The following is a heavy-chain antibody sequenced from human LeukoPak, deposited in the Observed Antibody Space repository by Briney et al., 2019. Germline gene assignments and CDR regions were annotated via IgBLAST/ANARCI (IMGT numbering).Heavy chain of an antibody. D-gene: IGHD3-22*01. J-gene: IGHJ4*02. CDR3: ARLSSGYYDSSGDLDY. CDR1: GYTFTSYD. CDR2: INAGNGNT. Sequence: GASVKVSCTASGYTFTSYDINWVRQAPGQRLEWMGWINAGNGNTKYSQKFQGRVTITRDTSASTAYMELSSLRSEDTAVYYCARLSSGYYDSSGDLDYWGQGTLVTVSS. V-gene: IGHV1-3*01.